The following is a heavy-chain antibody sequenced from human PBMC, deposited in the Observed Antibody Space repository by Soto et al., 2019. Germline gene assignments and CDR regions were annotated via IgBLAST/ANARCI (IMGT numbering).Heavy chain of an antibody. V-gene: IGHV4-34*01. CDR3: ARGFGLYCSSTSCSKWFYYYYYYMDV. CDR2: INHSGST. CDR1: GGSFSGYY. D-gene: IGHD2-2*01. Sequence: PSETLSLTCAVYGGSFSGYYWSWIRQPPGKGLEWIGEINHSGSTNYNPSLKSRVTISVDTSKNQFSLKLSSVTAADTAVYYCARGFGLYCSSTSCSKWFYYYYYYMDVWGKGTTVT. J-gene: IGHJ6*03.